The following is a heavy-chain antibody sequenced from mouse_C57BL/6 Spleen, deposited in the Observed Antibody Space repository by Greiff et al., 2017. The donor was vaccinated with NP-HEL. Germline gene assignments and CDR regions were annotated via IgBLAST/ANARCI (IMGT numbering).Heavy chain of an antibody. CDR1: GFNIKDDY. CDR2: IDPENGDT. V-gene: IGHV14-4*01. Sequence: EVKLQESGAELVRPGASVKLSCTASGFNIKDDYMHWVKQRPEQGLEWIGWIDPENGDTEYASKFQGKATITADTSSNTAYLQLSSLTSEDTAVYYCTTYDTTVVATDWYFDVWGTGTTVTVSS. CDR3: TTYDTTVVATDWYFDV. J-gene: IGHJ1*03. D-gene: IGHD1-1*01.